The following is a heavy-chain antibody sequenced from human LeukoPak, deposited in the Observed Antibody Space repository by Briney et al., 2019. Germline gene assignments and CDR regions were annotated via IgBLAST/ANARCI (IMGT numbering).Heavy chain of an antibody. Sequence: GGSLRLSCAASGFTFSNAWMSWVRQAPGKGLEWVGRIKSKTGGGTTDYAAPVKGRFTISRDDSKNTLYLQMNSLKTEDTAVYYCTTVGDYYYGMDVWGQGTTVTVSS. CDR2: IKSKTGGGTT. CDR3: TTVGDYYYGMDV. J-gene: IGHJ6*02. D-gene: IGHD3-10*01. CDR1: GFTFSNAW. V-gene: IGHV3-15*01.